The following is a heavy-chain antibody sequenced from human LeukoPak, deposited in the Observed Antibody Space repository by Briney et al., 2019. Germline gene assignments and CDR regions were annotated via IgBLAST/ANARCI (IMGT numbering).Heavy chain of an antibody. V-gene: IGHV4-34*01. Sequence: SETLSLTCAVYGGSFSGYYWSWIRQPPGKGLEWIGEINHSGSTNYNPSLKSRVTISVDTSKNQFSLKLSSVTAADTAVYYCARGPILVPYYMDVWGKGTTVTVSS. CDR3: ARGPILVPYYMDV. D-gene: IGHD3-3*01. CDR2: INHSGST. CDR1: GGSFSGYY. J-gene: IGHJ6*03.